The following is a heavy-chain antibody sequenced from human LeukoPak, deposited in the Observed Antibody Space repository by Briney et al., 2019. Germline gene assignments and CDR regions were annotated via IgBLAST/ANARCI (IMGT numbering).Heavy chain of an antibody. V-gene: IGHV4-34*01. CDR1: GGSFSGYY. Sequence: SETLSLTCAVYGGSFSGYYWSWIRQPPGKGLEWIGEINHSGSTNYNPSLKSRVTISVDTSKNQFSLKLSSVTAADTAVYYCARGEYSSSSFDYWGQGTLVTVSP. D-gene: IGHD6-6*01. CDR2: INHSGST. CDR3: ARGEYSSSSFDY. J-gene: IGHJ4*02.